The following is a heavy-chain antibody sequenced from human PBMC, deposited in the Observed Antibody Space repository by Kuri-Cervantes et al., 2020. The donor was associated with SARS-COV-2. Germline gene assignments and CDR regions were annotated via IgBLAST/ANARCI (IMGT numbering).Heavy chain of an antibody. V-gene: IGHV4-4*02. J-gene: IGHJ4*02. CDR1: GGSISRSNW. D-gene: IGHD3-3*01. CDR3: ARDWAPGFWSGYEDY. Sequence: GSLRLSCAVSGGSISRSNWWSWVRQPPGKGLEWIGEIYHSGSTNYNPSLKSRVTISVDKSKNQFSLKLSSVTAADTAVYYCARDWAPGFWSGYEDYWGQGTLVTVSS. CDR2: IYHSGST.